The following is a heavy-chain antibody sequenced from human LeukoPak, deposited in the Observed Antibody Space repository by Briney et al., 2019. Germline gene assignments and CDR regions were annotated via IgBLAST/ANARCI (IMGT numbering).Heavy chain of an antibody. Sequence: SVKVSCKTSGGTFSDIPINWVRQAPGQGLEWMGRIIPRSGRLNYPQKFQDRVTITTDEPTNTTHMELSSPGSGDTAIYYCSTLINFHFTGAFDILGQGTLVIVSS. CDR2: IIPRSGRL. CDR3: STLINFHFTGAFDI. D-gene: IGHD2-8*02. CDR1: GGTFSDIP. J-gene: IGHJ3*02. V-gene: IGHV1-69*05.